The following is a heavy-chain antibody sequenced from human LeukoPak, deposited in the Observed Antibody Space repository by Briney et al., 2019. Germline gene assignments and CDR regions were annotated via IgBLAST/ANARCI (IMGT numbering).Heavy chain of an antibody. Sequence: WGSLRLSCAASGITFSDSWMSWVRQAPGKGLEWVANIKQDGSEENYVDSVKGRFTISRDNAKNSLYLQMNSLRAEDATVYYCARGGWYPEYWGQGTLVTVSS. J-gene: IGHJ4*02. V-gene: IGHV3-7*04. CDR1: GITFSDSW. D-gene: IGHD6-19*01. CDR3: ARGGWYPEY. CDR2: IKQDGSEE.